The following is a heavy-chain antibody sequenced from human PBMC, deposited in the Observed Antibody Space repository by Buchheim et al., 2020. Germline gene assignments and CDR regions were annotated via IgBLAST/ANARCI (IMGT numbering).Heavy chain of an antibody. Sequence: EVQLLESGGGLVQPGESLRLSCVVSGFTFSNYAMNWVRQAPGKGLEWVSGTSGSGDSRDYADAVKGRCTISRDNSKKTVSLQMNSLRAEDTAVYYCAKGYRGPTTYYYNYMDVWGKGT. CDR3: AKGYRGPTTYYYNYMDV. V-gene: IGHV3-23*01. CDR2: TSGSGDSR. D-gene: IGHD3-10*01. CDR1: GFTFSNYA. J-gene: IGHJ6*03.